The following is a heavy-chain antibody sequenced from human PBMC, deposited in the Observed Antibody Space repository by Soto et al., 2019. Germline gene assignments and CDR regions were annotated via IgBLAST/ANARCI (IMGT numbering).Heavy chain of an antibody. Sequence: PSETLSLTCAVYGGSFSGYYWSWIRQPPGKGLEWIGEINHSGSTNYNPSLKSRVTISVDTSKNQFSLKLSSVTAADTAVYYCARGLGVRGVIDYGMDVWGQGTRVTVSS. CDR2: INHSGST. D-gene: IGHD3-10*01. CDR1: GGSFSGYY. J-gene: IGHJ6*02. CDR3: ARGLGVRGVIDYGMDV. V-gene: IGHV4-34*01.